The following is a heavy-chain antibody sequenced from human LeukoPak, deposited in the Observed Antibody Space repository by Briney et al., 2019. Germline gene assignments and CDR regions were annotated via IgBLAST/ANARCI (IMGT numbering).Heavy chain of an antibody. D-gene: IGHD6-19*01. CDR3: ASWPVGWYGEDS. CDR1: GLSVSSNF. Sequence: GGSLRLSCTATGLSVSSNFMSWVRQAPGKGLEWVSVIYGGGSTYYADSVKGRFTISRDTPKNTLYLQMNSLRVEDTAVYYCASWPVGWYGEDSWGQGTLVTVSS. CDR2: IYGGGST. V-gene: IGHV3-53*01. J-gene: IGHJ4*02.